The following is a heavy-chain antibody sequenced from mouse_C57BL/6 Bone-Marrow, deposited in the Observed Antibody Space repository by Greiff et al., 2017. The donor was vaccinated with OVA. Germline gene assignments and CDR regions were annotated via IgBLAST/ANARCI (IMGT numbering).Heavy chain of an antibody. J-gene: IGHJ1*03. V-gene: IGHV1-7*01. CDR2: INPSSGYT. CDR1: GYTFTSYW. D-gene: IGHD1-1*01. CDR3: ARHGSSWNWYFDV. Sequence: VQVVESGAELAKPGASVKLSCKASGYTFTSYWMHWVKQRPGQGLEWIGYINPSSGYTKYNQKFKDKATLTADKSSSTAYMQLSSLTYEDSAVYYCARHGSSWNWYFDVWGTGTTVTVSS.